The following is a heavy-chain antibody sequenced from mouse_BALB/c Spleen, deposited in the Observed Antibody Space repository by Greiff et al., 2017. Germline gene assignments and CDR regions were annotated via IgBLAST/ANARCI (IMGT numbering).Heavy chain of an antibody. J-gene: IGHJ1*01. CDR3: ARRSYGSSYWYFDV. CDR2: IYPGDGDT. Sequence: VQLKQSGAELVRPGSSVKISCKASGYAFSSYWMNWVKQRPGQGLEWIGQIYPGDGDTNYNGKFKGKATLTADKSSSTAYMQLSSLTSEDSAVYFCARRSYGSSYWYFDVWGAGTTVTVSS. D-gene: IGHD1-1*01. V-gene: IGHV1-80*01. CDR1: GYAFSSYW.